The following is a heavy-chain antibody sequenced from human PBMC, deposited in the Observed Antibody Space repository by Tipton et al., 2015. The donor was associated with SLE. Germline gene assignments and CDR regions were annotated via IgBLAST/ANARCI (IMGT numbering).Heavy chain of an antibody. J-gene: IGHJ4*02. D-gene: IGHD2-15*01. V-gene: IGHV4-61*02. CDR1: GGSISSGTYY. CDR2: IYTSGST. CDR3: ARVTYSCSGAICYGFYFEY. Sequence: LRLSCTVSGGSISSGTYYWSWIRQPAGKGLEWIGRIYTSGSTNYNPSLKSRVTISVDTSKNQFSLKLSSVTAADAAVYYCARVTYSCSGAICYGFYFEYWGQGTLVTVSS.